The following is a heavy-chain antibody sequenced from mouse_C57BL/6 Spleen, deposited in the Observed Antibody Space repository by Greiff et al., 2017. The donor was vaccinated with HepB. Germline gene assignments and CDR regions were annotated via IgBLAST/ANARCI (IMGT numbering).Heavy chain of an antibody. CDR3: TREFIFDYY. V-gene: IGHV1-15*01. CDR2: IDSETGGT. D-gene: IGHD1-1*01. Sequence: QVQLQQSGAELVRPGASVTLSCKASGYTFTDYEMHWVKQTPVHGLEWIGAIDSETGGTAYNQKFKGKAILTADKSSSTAYMELRSLTSEDSAVYYCTREFIFDYYWGQGTTLTVSS. J-gene: IGHJ2*01. CDR1: GYTFTDYE.